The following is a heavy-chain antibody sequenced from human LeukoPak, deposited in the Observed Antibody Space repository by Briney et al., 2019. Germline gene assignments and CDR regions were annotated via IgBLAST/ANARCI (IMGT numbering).Heavy chain of an antibody. CDR3: ARESSTAGFDY. V-gene: IGHV4-59*01. J-gene: IGHJ4*02. Sequence: PSETLSLTCSVSGGSIRSYYLSWIRQPPGKGLEWIGYIFYSGSTNYNPSLQSRVTISKDTSKNQFSLKLTSLTAADTAMYYCARESSTAGFDYWGQGTLVTVSS. CDR2: IFYSGST. CDR1: GGSIRSYY.